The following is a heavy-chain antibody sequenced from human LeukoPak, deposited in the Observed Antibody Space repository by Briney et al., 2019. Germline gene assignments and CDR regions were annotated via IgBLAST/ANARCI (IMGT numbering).Heavy chain of an antibody. CDR2: INTDGSTT. Sequence: PGGSLRLSCVVSGFTFSNYRMHWVRQAPGKGLVWVSGINTDGSTTTYADSVKGRFTISRDNAKNTLYLQMNSLRAEDTAVYYRARLTVTGTNYWGQGTLVTVSS. CDR3: ARLTVTGTNY. V-gene: IGHV3-74*03. CDR1: GFTFSNYR. J-gene: IGHJ4*02. D-gene: IGHD6-19*01.